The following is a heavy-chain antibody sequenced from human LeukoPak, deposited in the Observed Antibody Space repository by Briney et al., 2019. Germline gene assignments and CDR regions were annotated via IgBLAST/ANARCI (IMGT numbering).Heavy chain of an antibody. J-gene: IGHJ4*02. CDR1: GGSISNYY. CDR3: ARGVYIAAAQYGY. Sequence: SETLSLTCTVSGGSISNYYWSWIRPPPGKGLEWIGYICYSGTTNYNPSLKSRVTISVDTSKNQFSLKLNSVTAADTAVYYCARGVYIAAAQYGYWGQGTLVTVSS. V-gene: IGHV4-59*01. D-gene: IGHD6-13*01. CDR2: ICYSGTT.